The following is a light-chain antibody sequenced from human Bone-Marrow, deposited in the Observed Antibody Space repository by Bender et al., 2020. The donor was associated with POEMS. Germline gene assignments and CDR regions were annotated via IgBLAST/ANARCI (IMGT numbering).Light chain of an antibody. J-gene: IGLJ2*01. Sequence: QSALTQPPSASGSPGQSVTISCTGTSSDVGGYDSVSWYQHHPGKAPKLMIYEVTKRPSGVPDRFSGSKSGNTASLTVSGLQAEDEADYFCNSYAGSNNVLFGGGTKLTVL. CDR2: EVT. CDR3: NSYAGSNNVL. V-gene: IGLV2-8*01. CDR1: SSDVGGYDS.